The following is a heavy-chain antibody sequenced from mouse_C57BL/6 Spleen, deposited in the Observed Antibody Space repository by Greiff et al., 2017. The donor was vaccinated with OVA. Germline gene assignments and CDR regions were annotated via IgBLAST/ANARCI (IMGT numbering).Heavy chain of an antibody. CDR2: ISSGSSTI. Sequence: EVQLVESGGGLVKPGGSLKLSCAASGFTFSDYGMHWVRQAPEKGLEWVAYISSGSSTIYYADTVKGRFTISRDNAKNTLFLQMTSLRSEDSAMYYCARGGDYAMDYWGQGTTVTVSS. J-gene: IGHJ4*01. CDR1: GFTFSDYG. V-gene: IGHV5-17*01. CDR3: ARGGDYAMDY.